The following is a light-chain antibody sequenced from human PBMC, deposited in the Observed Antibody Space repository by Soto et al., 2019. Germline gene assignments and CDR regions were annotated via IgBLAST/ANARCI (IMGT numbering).Light chain of an antibody. CDR3: QHYGAAPIT. J-gene: IGKJ5*01. V-gene: IGKV3-20*01. CDR1: QSVGGN. CDR2: GAS. Sequence: AFPPAQCTLPLSPGDRATLSWRASQSVGGNVAWYQQIPGQPPKLLIFGASSRATGIADKFSGSGSGTDFTLTISRLEPEDFALYYCQHYGAAPITFGQGTRLEIK.